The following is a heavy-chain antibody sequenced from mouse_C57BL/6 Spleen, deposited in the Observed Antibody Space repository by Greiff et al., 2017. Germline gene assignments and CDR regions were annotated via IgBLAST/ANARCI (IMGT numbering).Heavy chain of an antibody. V-gene: IGHV5-4*01. J-gene: IGHJ1*03. Sequence: VKLMESGGGLVKPGGSLKLSCAASGFTFSSYAMSWVRQTPEKRLEWVATISDGGSYTYYPDNVKGRFTISRDNAKNNLYLQMSHLKSEDTAMYYCARDRRGYWYFDVWGTGTTVTVSS. CDR2: ISDGGSYT. CDR3: ARDRRGYWYFDV. CDR1: GFTFSSYA.